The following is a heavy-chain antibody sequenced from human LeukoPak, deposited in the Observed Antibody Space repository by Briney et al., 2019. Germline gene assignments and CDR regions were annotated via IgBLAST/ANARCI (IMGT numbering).Heavy chain of an antibody. D-gene: IGHD1-26*01. V-gene: IGHV5-51*01. CDR3: ARLYRTTSPLDY. CDR2: IYPGDSDT. CDR1: GYSFTIHW. Sequence: GESLKISCKGSGYSFTIHWIAWVRQMPGKGLEWMGIIYPGDSDTRYSPSFQSQVTISADKSISTAYLQWSSLKASDTAMYYCARLYRTTSPLDYWGQGTLVTVSS. J-gene: IGHJ4*02.